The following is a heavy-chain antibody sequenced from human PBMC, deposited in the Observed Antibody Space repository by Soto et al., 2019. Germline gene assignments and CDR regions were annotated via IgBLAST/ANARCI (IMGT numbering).Heavy chain of an antibody. J-gene: IGHJ4*02. CDR3: AKDRWMIKAMPPFDY. V-gene: IGHV3-30*18. D-gene: IGHD2-2*01. CDR1: GFTFSSYG. CDR2: ISYDGSNK. Sequence: GGSLRLSCAASGFTFSSYGMHWVRQAPGKGLEWVAVISYDGSNKYYADSVKGRFTISRDNSKNTLYLQMNSLRAEDTAVYYSAKDRWMIKAMPPFDYWGQGTLVTVSS.